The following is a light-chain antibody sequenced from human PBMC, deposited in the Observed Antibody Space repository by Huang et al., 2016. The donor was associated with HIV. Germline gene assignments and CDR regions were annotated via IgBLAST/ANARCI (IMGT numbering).Light chain of an antibody. CDR3: QQTYSSPFT. J-gene: IGKJ3*01. CDR1: QRIITH. CDR2: AAS. Sequence: DIQMTQSPSFVSASVGDRVTITCRASQRIITHLSWYQQKPGKAPTLLIYAASNLATGVPARFSGSGSGTDFALTISSLQPSDFATYFCQQTYSSPFTFGPGTTVDIK. V-gene: IGKV1-39*01.